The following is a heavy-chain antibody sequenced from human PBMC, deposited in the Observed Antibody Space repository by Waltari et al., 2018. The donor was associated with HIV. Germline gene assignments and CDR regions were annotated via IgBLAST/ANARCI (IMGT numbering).Heavy chain of an antibody. CDR2: INHSGST. CDR1: GGSFRGYY. J-gene: IGHJ4*02. CDR3: ARVGIVYDSSGYYPKDYFDY. V-gene: IGHV4-34*01. Sequence: QVQLQQWGAGLLKPSEILSLTCAVYGGSFRGYYWSWIRQPLGKGLEWIGEINHSGSTNYNPSLKSRVTISVDTSKNQFSLKLSSVTAADTAVYYCARVGIVYDSSGYYPKDYFDYWGQGTLVTVSS. D-gene: IGHD3-22*01.